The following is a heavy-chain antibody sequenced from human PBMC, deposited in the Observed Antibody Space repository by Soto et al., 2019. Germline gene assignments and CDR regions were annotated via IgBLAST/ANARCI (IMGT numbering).Heavy chain of an antibody. J-gene: IGHJ4*02. Sequence: PGGSLRLSCAASGFTFSNYAMSWVRQAPGKGLEWVSAISGSGGTTYYADSVKGRFTISRDSSKNTLYLQMNSLRAEDTAVYYCAKDMAYCDPHLGGQGTLVTVSS. CDR3: AKDMAYCDPHL. CDR2: ISGSGGTT. D-gene: IGHD2-21*01. V-gene: IGHV3-23*01. CDR1: GFTFSNYA.